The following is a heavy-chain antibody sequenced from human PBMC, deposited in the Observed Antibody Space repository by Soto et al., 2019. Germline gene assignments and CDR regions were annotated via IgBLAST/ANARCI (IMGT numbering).Heavy chain of an antibody. V-gene: IGHV3-30-3*01. CDR3: ARVAVTGTHLDY. CDR2: ISYDGSNI. CDR1: RFTFSSYA. Sequence: QVQLVESGGGVVLPGRSLRLSCAASRFTFSSYAMHWVRQAPGKGLEWVAVISYDGSNIFYADSVKGRFTISRDNSKNTLYLQMNSLRAEDTAIYYCARVAVTGTHLDYWGQGTLVTVSS. D-gene: IGHD6-19*01. J-gene: IGHJ4*02.